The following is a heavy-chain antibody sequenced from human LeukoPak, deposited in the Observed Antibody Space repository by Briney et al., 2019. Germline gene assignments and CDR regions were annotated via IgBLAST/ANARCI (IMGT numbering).Heavy chain of an antibody. J-gene: IGHJ4*02. CDR2: ITSSGTTT. Sequence: GGSLRLSCVASGFTFSSYAMSWVRQAPGKGLEWGSGITSSGTTTFYADSVKGRFTISRDNAKNSLYLQMNSLRAEDTAVYYCARSPWSGAINFDYWGQGTLVTVSS. CDR3: ARSPWSGAINFDY. V-gene: IGHV3-48*04. D-gene: IGHD3-3*01. CDR1: GFTFSSYA.